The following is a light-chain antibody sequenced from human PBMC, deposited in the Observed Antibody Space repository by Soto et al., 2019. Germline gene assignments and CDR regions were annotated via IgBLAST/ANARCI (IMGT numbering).Light chain of an antibody. CDR1: QSVSSY. V-gene: IGKV3-11*01. CDR3: QLRSTWPSIT. CDR2: DAS. Sequence: EIVLTQSPATLSLSPGERATLSCRASQSVSSYLAWYQQKPGQAPRLLIYDASNRATGIPARFSGSGSGTDFPLPIRSLEPEDFAVYSCQLRSTWPSITFGQGTRLEI. J-gene: IGKJ5*01.